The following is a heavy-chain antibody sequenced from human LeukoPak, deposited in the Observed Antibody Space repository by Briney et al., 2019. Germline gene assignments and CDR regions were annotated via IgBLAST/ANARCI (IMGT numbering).Heavy chain of an antibody. CDR2: ISSSSSYI. D-gene: IGHD2-2*01. CDR3: ARDPGSDIVVVPAPIDYYYYGMDV. J-gene: IGHJ6*02. CDR1: GFTFSSYS. Sequence: PGGSLRLSCAASGFTFSSYSMDWVRQAPGKGLEWVSSISSSSSYIYYADSVKGRFTISRDNAKNSLYLQMNSLRAEDTAVYYCARDPGSDIVVVPAPIDYYYYGMDVWGQGTTVTVSS. V-gene: IGHV3-21*01.